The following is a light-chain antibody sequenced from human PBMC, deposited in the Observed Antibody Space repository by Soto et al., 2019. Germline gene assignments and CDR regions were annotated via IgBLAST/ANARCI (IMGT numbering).Light chain of an antibody. V-gene: IGLV2-14*03. CDR2: DVS. CDR1: SSDVGGYNN. J-gene: IGLJ1*01. Sequence: QSALTQPASVSGSPGQAITISCTGTSSDVGGYNNVSWYQQHPGKAPKLIISDVSNRPSGVSNRFSGSRSGNTASLTISGLQAEDEADYYCSSYISSSSLYVFGSGTKLTVL. CDR3: SSYISSSSLYV.